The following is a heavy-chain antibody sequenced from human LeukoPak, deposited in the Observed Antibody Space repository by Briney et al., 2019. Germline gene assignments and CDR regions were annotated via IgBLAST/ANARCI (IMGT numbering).Heavy chain of an antibody. CDR2: ISTSGGKT. D-gene: IGHD6-13*01. J-gene: IGHJ4*02. CDR1: GFIFRSFG. V-gene: IGHV3-23*01. Sequence: GWSLRLSCAASGFIFRSFGMDWVRHTPGKGLEWVAGISTSGGKTFYADSVKGRFTISRDNSKDTLFLQMNTLRSEDTAVYYCARGSALRYSSSWYEDYWGQGTLVTVSS. CDR3: ARGSALRYSSSWYEDY.